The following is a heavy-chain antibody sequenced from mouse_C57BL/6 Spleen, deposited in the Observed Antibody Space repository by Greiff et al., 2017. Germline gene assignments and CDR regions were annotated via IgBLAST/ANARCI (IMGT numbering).Heavy chain of an antibody. CDR1: GYAITSGYY. CDR2: ISYDGSN. D-gene: IGHD4-1*01. J-gene: IGHJ2*01. Sequence: EVKLVESGPGLVKPSQSLSLTCSVTGYAITSGYYWNWIRQFPGNKLEWMGYISYDGSNNYNPSLKNRISITRDTSKNQFCLKLNSVTTEDTATYYCARDLTGGYFDYWGQGTTLTVSS. V-gene: IGHV3-6*01. CDR3: ARDLTGGYFDY.